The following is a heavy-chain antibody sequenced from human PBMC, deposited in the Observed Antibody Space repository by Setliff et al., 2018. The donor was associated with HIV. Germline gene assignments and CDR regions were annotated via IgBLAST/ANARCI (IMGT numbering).Heavy chain of an antibody. Sequence: GASVKVSCKASGYTFASYDINWVRQAAGQGLEWMGWMNPNSGNTGYAQKFQGRVTMTGKTSISTAYMELSSLRSEDTAVYFCARGGGGYYYIGAFDLWGQGTVVTVSS. V-gene: IGHV1-8*02. D-gene: IGHD3-22*01. CDR1: GYTFASYD. CDR3: ARGGGGYYYIGAFDL. J-gene: IGHJ3*01. CDR2: MNPNSGNT.